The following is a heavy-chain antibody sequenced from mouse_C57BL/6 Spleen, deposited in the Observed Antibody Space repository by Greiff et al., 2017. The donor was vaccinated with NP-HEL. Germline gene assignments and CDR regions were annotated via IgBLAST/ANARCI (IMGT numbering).Heavy chain of an antibody. V-gene: IGHV2-6*01. CDR2: IWGVGST. CDR3: ASDGGTGLAY. Sequence: VQLKQSGPGLVAPSQSLSITCTVSGFSLTSYGVDWVRQSPGKGLEWLGVIWGVGSTNYNSAINSRLSISKDNSTSPVFLHMTSLQTDDPAMYYCASDGGTGLAYWGQGTLVTVSA. J-gene: IGHJ3*01. CDR1: GFSLTSYG. D-gene: IGHD3-1*01.